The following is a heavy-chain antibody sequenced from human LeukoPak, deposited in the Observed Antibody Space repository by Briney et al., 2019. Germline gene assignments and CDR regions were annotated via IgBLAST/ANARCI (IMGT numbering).Heavy chain of an antibody. J-gene: IGHJ6*03. CDR2: IGSSSGYI. CDR3: ASTFYDSGGYYYAYYYYYMDV. CDR1: GFTFSSYS. D-gene: IGHD3-22*01. Sequence: GGSLRLSCAASGFTFSSYSMNWVRQAPGKGLEWVSSIGSSSGYIYYADSVKGRFTISRDNAKNSLYLQMNGLRAEDTAVYYCASTFYDSGGYYYAYYYYYMDVWGKGTTVTVSS. V-gene: IGHV3-21*01.